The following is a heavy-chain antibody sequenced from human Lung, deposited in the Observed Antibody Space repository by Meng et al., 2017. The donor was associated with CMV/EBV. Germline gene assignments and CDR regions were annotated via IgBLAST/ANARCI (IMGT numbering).Heavy chain of an antibody. CDR1: GYSFRTFG. Sequence: SVKVSCXASGYSFRTFGISWVRKAPGQGLEWMGWISAYNGNTTYTQKLQGRVTMTRDTSTRTVYMELRSLRSDDTAVYYCARDRVLRGVNGLDVWGQGTTVTSSS. D-gene: IGHD3-10*01. J-gene: IGHJ6*02. V-gene: IGHV1-18*01. CDR2: ISAYNGNT. CDR3: ARDRVLRGVNGLDV.